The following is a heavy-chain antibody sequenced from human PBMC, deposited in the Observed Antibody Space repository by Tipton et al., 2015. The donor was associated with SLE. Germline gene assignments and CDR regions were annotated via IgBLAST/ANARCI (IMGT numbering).Heavy chain of an antibody. J-gene: IGHJ4*02. V-gene: IGHV4-34*01. CDR1: GGSFSGYY. Sequence: GLVKPSETLSLTCAVYGGSFSGYYWSWIRQPPGKGLEWIGEINHSGSTNYNPSLKSRVTISVDTSKNQFSLKLSSVTAADTAVYYCARDLREYGDAHFDYWGQGTLVTVSS. D-gene: IGHD4-17*01. CDR2: INHSGST. CDR3: ARDLREYGDAHFDY.